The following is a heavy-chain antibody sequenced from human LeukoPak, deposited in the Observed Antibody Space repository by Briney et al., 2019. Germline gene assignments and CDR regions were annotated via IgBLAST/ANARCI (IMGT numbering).Heavy chain of an antibody. CDR2: ISGSGGST. CDR3: AKHLYYDSIGDAFDI. J-gene: IGHJ3*02. V-gene: IGHV3-23*01. D-gene: IGHD3-22*01. CDR1: GFTFSSYA. Sequence: PGGSLRLSCAASGFTFSSYAMSWVRQAPGKGLEWVSAISGSGGSTYYADSVKGRFTNSRDNSKNTLYLQMNSLRAEDTAVYYCAKHLYYDSIGDAFDIWGQETMVTVSS.